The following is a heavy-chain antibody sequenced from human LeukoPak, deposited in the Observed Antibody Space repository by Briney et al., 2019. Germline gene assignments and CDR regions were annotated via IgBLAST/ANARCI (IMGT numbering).Heavy chain of an antibody. CDR1: GGSISSYY. J-gene: IGHJ3*02. CDR3: ARVGDYIGDAFDI. Sequence: PSETLSLTCTVSGGSISSYYWSWIRQPPGKGLEWIGYIYYSGSTNYNPSLKSRVTISVDTSKNQFSLKLSSVTAADTAVYYCARVGDYIGDAFDIWGQGSMVTVSS. CDR2: IYYSGST. D-gene: IGHD3-16*01. V-gene: IGHV4-59*01.